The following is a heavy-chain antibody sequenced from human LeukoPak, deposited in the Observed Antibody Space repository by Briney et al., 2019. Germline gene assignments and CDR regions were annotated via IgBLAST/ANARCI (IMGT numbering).Heavy chain of an antibody. Sequence: PETLSLTCTVSGGSISSSSYYWGWIRQPPGKGLEWIGGIYFSGSTYYNPSLKSRVSISVDTSKNQFSLKLSSVTAADTAVYYCARKYYYDSSGYSYYFDYWGQGTLVTVSS. J-gene: IGHJ4*02. D-gene: IGHD3-22*01. CDR3: ARKYYYDSSGYSYYFDY. CDR2: IYFSGST. CDR1: GGSISSSSYY. V-gene: IGHV4-39*01.